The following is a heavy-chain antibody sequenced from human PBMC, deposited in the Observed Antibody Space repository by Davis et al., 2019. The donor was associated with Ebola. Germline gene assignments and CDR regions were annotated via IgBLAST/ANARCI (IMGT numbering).Heavy chain of an antibody. Sequence: GESLKISCAASGFTFSSYWMSWVRQAPGKGLEWVANIKQDGSEKYYVDSVKGRFTISRDNAKNSLYLQMNSLRAEDTAVYYCAKDGLDCTNGVCFAYGMDVWGQGTTVTVSS. J-gene: IGHJ6*02. V-gene: IGHV3-7*01. CDR1: GFTFSSYW. D-gene: IGHD2-8*01. CDR2: IKQDGSEK. CDR3: AKDGLDCTNGVCFAYGMDV.